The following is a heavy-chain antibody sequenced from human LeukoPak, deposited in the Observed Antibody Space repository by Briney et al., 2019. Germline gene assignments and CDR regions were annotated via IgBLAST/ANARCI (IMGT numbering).Heavy chain of an antibody. CDR1: GVSINSRDEI. CDR2: VDYNGNI. Sequence: SETLSLTCTVVGVSINSRDEIWHSIRQPPGKRLLRNGNVDYNGNIYYSPSLKSRALVSVDTSKNQVSLRLTSVTAADTAVYFCARSNHFWSGFLDTWGQGTLVTVSS. J-gene: IGHJ4*02. D-gene: IGHD3-3*02. V-gene: IGHV4-39*07. CDR3: ARSNHFWSGFLDT.